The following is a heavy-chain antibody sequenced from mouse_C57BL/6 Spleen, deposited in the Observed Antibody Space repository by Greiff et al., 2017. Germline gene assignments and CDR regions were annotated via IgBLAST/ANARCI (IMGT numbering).Heavy chain of an antibody. CDR3: ARGGGQLRLHWFAY. CDR1: GYTFTDYY. CDR2: LNPNNGGT. D-gene: IGHD3-2*02. Sequence: EVQLQQSGPELVKPGASVKISCKASGYTFTDYYMHWVKQSHGKSLEWIGDLNPNNGGTSYNKKFKGKATLTADKSSSTASKELRSRTAEDSAVYYCARGGGQLRLHWFAYWGQGTLVTVSA. J-gene: IGHJ3*01. V-gene: IGHV1-26*01.